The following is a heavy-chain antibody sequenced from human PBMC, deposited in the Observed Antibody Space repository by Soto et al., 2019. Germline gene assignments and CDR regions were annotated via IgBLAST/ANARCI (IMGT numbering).Heavy chain of an antibody. V-gene: IGHV2-5*02. D-gene: IGHD6-13*01. J-gene: IGHJ1*01. CDR3: AHRRRRSRWSFQH. CDR1: GFSLSTSGVG. Sequence: QITLKESGPTLVKPTQTLTLTCTFSGFSLSTSGVGVGWIRQPPGKALEWLALIYWDDDKRYSPSLTSRHTXTXHXXNNQVVRTTPTMTPAYTATYYCAHRRRRSRWSFQHSGQRTLVPVSS. CDR2: IYWDDDK.